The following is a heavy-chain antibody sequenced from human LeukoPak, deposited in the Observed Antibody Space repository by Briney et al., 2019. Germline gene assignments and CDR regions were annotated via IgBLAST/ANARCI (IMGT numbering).Heavy chain of an antibody. Sequence: PGRSLRLSCAASGFTFSSYAMHWVRQAPGKGLEWVAVISYDGSNKYYADSVKGRFTISRDNSKNTLYLRMNSLRAEDTAVYYCARDSDGSGPNWFDPWGQGTLVTVSS. CDR3: ARDSDGSGPNWFDP. V-gene: IGHV3-30-3*01. CDR2: ISYDGSNK. J-gene: IGHJ5*02. D-gene: IGHD3-22*01. CDR1: GFTFSSYA.